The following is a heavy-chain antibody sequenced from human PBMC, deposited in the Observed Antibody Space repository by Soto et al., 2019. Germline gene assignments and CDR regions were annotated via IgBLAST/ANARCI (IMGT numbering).Heavy chain of an antibody. CDR3: ARDGITAAGTFDY. CDR1: GFTLGSYS. J-gene: IGHJ4*02. CDR2: ISSSSSTI. D-gene: IGHD6-13*01. Sequence: GGSLRLSCAASGFTLGSYSMNWVRQAPGKGLEWVSYISSSSSTIYYADSVKGRFTISRDNAKNSLYLQMNSLRAEDTAVYYCARDGITAAGTFDYWGQGTLVTVSS. V-gene: IGHV3-48*01.